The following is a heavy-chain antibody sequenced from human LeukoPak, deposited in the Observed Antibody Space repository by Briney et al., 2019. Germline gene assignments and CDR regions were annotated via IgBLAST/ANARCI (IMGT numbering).Heavy chain of an antibody. J-gene: IGHJ3*02. CDR3: ARDPCGGDCYSDAFDI. CDR2: IYYSGST. Sequence: PSETLSLTCTVSGGSISSYYWSWIRQPPGKGLEWIGYIYYSGSTNYNPSLKSRVTISVDTSKNQFSLKLSSVTAADTAVYYCARDPCGGDCYSDAFDIWGQGTMVTVSS. CDR1: GGSISSYY. V-gene: IGHV4-59*01. D-gene: IGHD2-21*02.